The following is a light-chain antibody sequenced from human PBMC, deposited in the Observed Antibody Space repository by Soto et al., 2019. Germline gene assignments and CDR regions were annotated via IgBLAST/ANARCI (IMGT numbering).Light chain of an antibody. Sequence: QSVLTQPPSVSGSPGQSVTISCTGTSSDVGSYNRVSWYQQPPGTAPKLMIYEVSNRPSGVPDRFSGSKSGNTASLTISGLQAEYEGDYFCSSYTSSSTPFVSGTGTKVTVL. CDR3: SSYTSSSTPFV. V-gene: IGLV2-18*02. CDR1: SSDVGSYNR. J-gene: IGLJ1*01. CDR2: EVS.